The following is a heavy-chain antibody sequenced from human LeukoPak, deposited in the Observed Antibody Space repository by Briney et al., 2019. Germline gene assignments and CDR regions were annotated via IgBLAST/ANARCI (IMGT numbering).Heavy chain of an antibody. Sequence: SETLSLTCAVYGGSFSGYYWSWIRQPPGKGLEWIGEINHSGSTNYNPSLKSRVTISVDTSKNQFSLKLSSVTAADTAVYYCASFGMAGYYDSSGYLYWGQGTLVTVSS. CDR1: GGSFSGYY. CDR3: ASFGMAGYYDSSGYLY. CDR2: INHSGST. D-gene: IGHD3-22*01. J-gene: IGHJ4*02. V-gene: IGHV4-34*01.